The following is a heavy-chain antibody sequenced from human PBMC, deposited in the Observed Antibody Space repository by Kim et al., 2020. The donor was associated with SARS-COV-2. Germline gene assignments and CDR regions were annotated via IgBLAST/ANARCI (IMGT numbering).Heavy chain of an antibody. D-gene: IGHD6-13*01. V-gene: IGHV1-2*02. J-gene: IGHJ4*02. CDR3: ARDGSLDY. CDR1: GYTFTDYY. CDR2: INPNGGDT. Sequence: ASVKVSCKTSGYTFTDYYMHWVRQAPGQGLEWMGWINPNGGDTHHAQKFQGRVTMTRDTSITTAYMELSRLTSDDTAVYYCARDGSLDYWGQGTLVTVSS.